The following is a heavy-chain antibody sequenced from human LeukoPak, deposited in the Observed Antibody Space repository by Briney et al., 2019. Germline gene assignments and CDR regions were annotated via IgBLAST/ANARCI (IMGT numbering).Heavy chain of an antibody. CDR2: INPNSGGT. CDR3: ARDQGVPRIAAASTIGY. V-gene: IGHV1-2*02. Sequence: ASVKVSCKASGYTFTGYYMHWVRQAPGQGLEWMGWINPNSGGTNYAQKFQGRVTMTRDTSISTAYMELSRLRSDDTAVYYCARDQGVPRIAAASTIGYWGQGTLVTVSS. J-gene: IGHJ4*02. D-gene: IGHD6-13*01. CDR1: GYTFTGYY.